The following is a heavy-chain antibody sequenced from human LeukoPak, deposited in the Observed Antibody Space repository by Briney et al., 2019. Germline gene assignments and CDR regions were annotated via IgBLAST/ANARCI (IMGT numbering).Heavy chain of an antibody. D-gene: IGHD6-19*01. CDR1: GFXFSIYA. CDR2: ISYNGSQT. Sequence: GGSLRLSCAASGFXFSIYAIHWVRQAPGKGLEHVSGISYNGSQTYYGNSVKDRFTISRDNAKNTVYLQMASLRVDDMAVYYCVRDRGGSGWYYFDYWGQGILVTVSS. CDR3: VRDRGGSGWYYFDY. V-gene: IGHV3-64*01. J-gene: IGHJ4*02.